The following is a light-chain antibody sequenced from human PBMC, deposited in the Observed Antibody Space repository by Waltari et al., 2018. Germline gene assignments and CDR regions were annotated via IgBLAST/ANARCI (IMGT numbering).Light chain of an antibody. CDR1: KLGDKY. CDR3: QAWDSSAAGV. Sequence: SYELTQPPSVSVSPGQTATISCSGDKLGDKYACWYKQKPGQSPVQVIYQDNRRPSGIPERFSGSNSGNTATLTISGTQAMDEADYYCQAWDSSAAGVFGTGTKVTVL. CDR2: QDN. V-gene: IGLV3-1*01. J-gene: IGLJ1*01.